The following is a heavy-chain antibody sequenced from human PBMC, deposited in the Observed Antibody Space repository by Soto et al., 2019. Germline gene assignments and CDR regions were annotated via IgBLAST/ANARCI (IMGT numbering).Heavy chain of an antibody. J-gene: IGHJ1*01. CDR2: INPNNGGT. V-gene: IGHV1-2*07. CDR1: GYTFIGYY. CDR3: ARRRGNYPITEFLQY. Sequence: ASVNVSCKTSGYTFIGYYVHWVRQAPGQWLELMGWINPNNGGTKYSHKFQGRVTMNRDTSINTAYMELSRLTTDDTAVYYFARRRGNYPITEFLQYWGQATLVTVSS. D-gene: IGHD3-10*01.